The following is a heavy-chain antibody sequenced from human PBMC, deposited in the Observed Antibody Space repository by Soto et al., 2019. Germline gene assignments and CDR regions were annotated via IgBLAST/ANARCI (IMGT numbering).Heavy chain of an antibody. CDR1: GFTFSSYG. J-gene: IGHJ6*02. D-gene: IGHD2-15*01. V-gene: IGHV3-33*01. CDR3: ARDESCGGSCYEGYYGMDV. CDR2: IWYDGSNK. Sequence: QVQLVESGGGVVRPGRSLRLSCAASGFTFSSYGMHWVRQAPGKGLEWVAVIWYDGSNKYYADSVKGRFTISRDNSKNTLYLQMNSLRAEDTAVYYCARDESCGGSCYEGYYGMDVWGQGTTVTVSS.